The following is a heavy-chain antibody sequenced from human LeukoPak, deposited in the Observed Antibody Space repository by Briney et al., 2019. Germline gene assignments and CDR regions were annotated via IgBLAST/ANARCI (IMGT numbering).Heavy chain of an antibody. J-gene: IGHJ4*02. V-gene: IGHV5-51*01. CDR2: IYPGDSET. CDR3: ARQSRDSSGYFPPPSY. D-gene: IGHD3-22*01. CDR1: GYSFTSYW. Sequence: GESLKISCKGSGYSFTSYWIGWVRQMPGKGLEWMGIIYPGDSETRYSPSFQGQVTISADRSISTADLQWSSLKASDTAMYYCARQSRDSSGYFPPPSYWGPGTLVTVSS.